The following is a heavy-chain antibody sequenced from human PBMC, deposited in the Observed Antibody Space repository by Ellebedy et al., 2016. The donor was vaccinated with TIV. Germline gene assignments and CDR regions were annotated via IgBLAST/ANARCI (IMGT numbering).Heavy chain of an antibody. Sequence: AASVKVSCKASGYTFTGYYIHWVRQAPGQGLDWMGWIIPNSGGTNYAQKFQGRVTMTRDTSISTAYMELSRLRSDDTAVYYCARELVAASGNYWGQGTLVTVSS. CDR1: GYTFTGYY. CDR2: IIPNSGGT. V-gene: IGHV1-2*02. CDR3: ARELVAASGNY. J-gene: IGHJ4*02. D-gene: IGHD6-13*01.